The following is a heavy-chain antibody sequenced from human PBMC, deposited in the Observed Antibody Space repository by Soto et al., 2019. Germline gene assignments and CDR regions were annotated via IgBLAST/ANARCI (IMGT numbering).Heavy chain of an antibody. D-gene: IGHD3-3*01. CDR2: INHSGST. CDR3: ARARLIQYYDFWSGYYPPNPRTLDY. CDR1: GGSFSGYY. Sequence: KPSETLSLPCAVYGGSFSGYYWSWIRQPPGKGLKWIGEINHSGSTNYNPSLKSRVTISVDTSKNQFSLKLSSVTAADTAVYYCARARLIQYYDFWSGYYPPNPRTLDYWGQGTLVTVSS. V-gene: IGHV4-34*01. J-gene: IGHJ4*02.